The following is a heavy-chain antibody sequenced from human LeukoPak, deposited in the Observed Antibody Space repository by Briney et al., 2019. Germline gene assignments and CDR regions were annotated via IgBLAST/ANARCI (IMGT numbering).Heavy chain of an antibody. CDR2: TYYRSKWYY. J-gene: IGHJ4*02. CDR1: GDSVSSNSAV. Sequence: SQTLSLTCAISGDSVSSNSAVRHWIRQSPSRGLEWLGRTYYRSKWYYDYSVSVRSRMTINPDTSNNQFSLQLNSVTPEDTAVYYCARGGFDAYFNYWGQGTLVTVSS. CDR3: ARGGFDAYFNY. V-gene: IGHV6-1*01. D-gene: IGHD3-9*01.